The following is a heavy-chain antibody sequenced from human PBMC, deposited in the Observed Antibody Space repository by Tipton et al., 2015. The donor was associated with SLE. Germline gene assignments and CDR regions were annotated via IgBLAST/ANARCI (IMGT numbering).Heavy chain of an antibody. CDR2: ISAYNGNT. V-gene: IGHV1-18*01. Sequence: QSGPEVKKPGASVKVSCKASGYTFTSYGISWVRQAPGQGLEWMGWISAYNGNTNYAQKLQGRVTMTTDTSTSTAYMERRSLRSDDTAVYYCAKNLRYCSRTSCPGEQLPPEDGMDVWGQGTTVTVSS. J-gene: IGHJ6*02. CDR3: AKNLRYCSRTSCPGEQLPPEDGMDV. CDR1: GYTFTSYG. D-gene: IGHD2-2*01.